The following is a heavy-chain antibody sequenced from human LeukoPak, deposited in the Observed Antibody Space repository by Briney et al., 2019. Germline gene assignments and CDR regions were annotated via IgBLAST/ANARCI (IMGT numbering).Heavy chain of an antibody. Sequence: GGSLRLSCATSGLNFSSYAMSWVRQAPGKGLEWVSAIRGSGGSTYYADSVKGRFTISRDNSKNTLYLQMNSLRAEDTAVYYCAKGTSPYYYGMDVWGQGTTVTVSS. J-gene: IGHJ6*02. D-gene: IGHD1-7*01. CDR2: IRGSGGST. CDR1: GLNFSSYA. CDR3: AKGTSPYYYGMDV. V-gene: IGHV3-23*01.